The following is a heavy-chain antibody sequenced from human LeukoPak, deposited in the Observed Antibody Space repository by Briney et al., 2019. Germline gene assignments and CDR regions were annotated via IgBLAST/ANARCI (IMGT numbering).Heavy chain of an antibody. J-gene: IGHJ4*02. CDR2: IYYSGST. V-gene: IGHV4-59*01. Sequence: PSETLSLTCTVSGGSISSYYWSWLRQPPGKGLEWIGYIYYSGSTNYNPSLKSRVTISVDTSKNQFSLKLSSVTAADTAVYYCARGGYYDFWSGYNLPYYFDYWGQGTLVTVSS. CDR3: ARGGYYDFWSGYNLPYYFDY. CDR1: GGSISSYY. D-gene: IGHD3-3*01.